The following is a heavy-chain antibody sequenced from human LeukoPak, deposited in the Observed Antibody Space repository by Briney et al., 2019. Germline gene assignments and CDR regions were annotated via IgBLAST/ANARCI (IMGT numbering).Heavy chain of an antibody. V-gene: IGHV4-4*07. CDR2: IYTSGST. D-gene: IGHD6-13*01. J-gene: IGHJ4*02. Sequence: SETLSLTCTVSGGSISNDYWSWIRQPAGKALEWIGHIYTSGSTNYNASLKSRVTMSVDTSKNQFSLKLSSVTAADTAVYYCARDRSSSWLSYSDYWGQGTLVIVSS. CDR3: ARDRSSSWLSYSDY. CDR1: GGSISNDY.